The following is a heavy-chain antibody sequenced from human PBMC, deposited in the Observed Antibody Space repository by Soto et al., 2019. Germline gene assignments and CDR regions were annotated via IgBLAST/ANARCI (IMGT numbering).Heavy chain of an antibody. D-gene: IGHD3-16*02. Sequence: SVKVSCKASGFTFTSSAMQWGRQARGQRLEWIGWIVVGSGNTNYAQKFQERVTITRDMSTSTAYMELSSLRSEDTAVYYCAAIWGSYRDYFDYWGQGTLVTVSS. J-gene: IGHJ4*02. CDR1: GFTFTSSA. CDR3: AAIWGSYRDYFDY. CDR2: IVVGSGNT. V-gene: IGHV1-58*02.